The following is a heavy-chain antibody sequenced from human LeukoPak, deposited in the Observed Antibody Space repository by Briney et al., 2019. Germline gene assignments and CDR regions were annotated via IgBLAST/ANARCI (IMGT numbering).Heavy chain of an antibody. D-gene: IGHD3-10*01. CDR1: GFIFGDYT. Sequence: AGGSLRLSCTVSGFIFGDYTMNWVRQAPGKGLEWVSFIRSQDLGAATAYAASAKGRFTILRDDSKSIAYLQMNSLKTDDTAVYYCTRTPRSAGDYYDTWGQGTMVTASS. CDR3: TRTPRSAGDYYDT. J-gene: IGHJ3*02. V-gene: IGHV3-49*04. CDR2: IRSQDLGAAT.